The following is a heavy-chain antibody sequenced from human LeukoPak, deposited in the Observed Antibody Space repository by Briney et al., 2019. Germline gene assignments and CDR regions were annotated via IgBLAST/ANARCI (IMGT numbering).Heavy chain of an antibody. CDR2: ISAYNGNT. CDR1: GYTFTSYG. Sequence: ASVTVSCKASGYTFTSYGISWVRQAPGQGLEWMGWISAYNGNTNYAQKLQGRVTMTTDTSTSTAYIELRSLRSDDTAVYYCARDEYSGTSPSDYWGQGTLVTVSS. CDR3: ARDEYSGTSPSDY. J-gene: IGHJ4*02. V-gene: IGHV1-18*01. D-gene: IGHD1-26*01.